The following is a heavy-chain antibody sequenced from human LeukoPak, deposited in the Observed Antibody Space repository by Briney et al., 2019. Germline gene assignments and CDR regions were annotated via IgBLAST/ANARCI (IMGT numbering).Heavy chain of an antibody. D-gene: IGHD2-15*01. V-gene: IGHV3-33*06. CDR1: GFTFSSYG. J-gene: IGHJ4*02. Sequence: PGRSLRLSCAASGFTFSSYGMHWVRQAPGKGLEWVAVIWYDGSNKYYADSVKGRFTISSDNSKNTLYLQMNSLRAEDTAVYYCAQGYCSGGSCYSFDYWGQGTLATVSS. CDR2: IWYDGSNK. CDR3: AQGYCSGGSCYSFDY.